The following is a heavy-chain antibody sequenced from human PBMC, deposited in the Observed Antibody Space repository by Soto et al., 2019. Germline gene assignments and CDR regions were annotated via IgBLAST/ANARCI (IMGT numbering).Heavy chain of an antibody. CDR1: GGSISSYY. D-gene: IGHD6-13*01. CDR2: IYYSGST. J-gene: IGHJ6*03. CDR3: ARLIAAAGTHYYYYMDV. Sequence: SETLSLTCTVSGGSISSYYWSWIRQPPGKGLEWIGYIYYSGSTNYNPSLKSRVTISVDTSKNQFSLKLRSVTAADTAVYYCARLIAAAGTHYYYYMDVWGKGTTVTVSS. V-gene: IGHV4-59*08.